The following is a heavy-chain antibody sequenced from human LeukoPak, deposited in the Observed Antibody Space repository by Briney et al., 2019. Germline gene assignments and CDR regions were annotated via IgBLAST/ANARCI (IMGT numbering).Heavy chain of an antibody. J-gene: IGHJ5*02. V-gene: IGHV5-51*01. Sequence: GESLKISWKGSGYSFTSYWIGWVRQMPGKGLEWIGIIYPGDADTIYSPSFQGQVTISADKSISTAYLQWSSLKASDTAMYYCARRSAGGSYSWFDPWGQGTLVTVSS. CDR1: GYSFTSYW. CDR3: ARRSAGGSYSWFDP. CDR2: IYPGDADT. D-gene: IGHD1-26*01.